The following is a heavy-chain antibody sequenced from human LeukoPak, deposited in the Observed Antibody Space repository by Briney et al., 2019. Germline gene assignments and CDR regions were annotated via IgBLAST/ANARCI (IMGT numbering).Heavy chain of an antibody. Sequence: GGSLRLSCAASGFTFSSYGMHWVRQASGKGLEWVTFIRYDGSNKYYADSVKGRFTISRDNSKNTLYLQMNSLRVEDTAMYYCAKVEMATSPGGIDYWGQGTLVTVSS. J-gene: IGHJ4*02. CDR1: GFTFSSYG. V-gene: IGHV3-30*02. CDR3: AKVEMATSPGGIDY. CDR2: IRYDGSNK. D-gene: IGHD5-24*01.